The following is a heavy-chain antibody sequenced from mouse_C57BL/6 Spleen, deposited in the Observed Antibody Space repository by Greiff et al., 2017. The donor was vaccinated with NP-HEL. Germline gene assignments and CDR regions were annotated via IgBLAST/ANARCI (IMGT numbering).Heavy chain of an antibody. V-gene: IGHV5-17*01. Sequence: EVQVVESGGGLVKPGGSLKLSCAASGFTFSDYGMHWVRQAPEKGLEWVAYISSGSSTIYYADTVKGRFTISRDNAKNTLFLQITSLRSEDTAMYYCARPYYGTFDYWGQGTTLTVSS. CDR2: ISSGSSTI. CDR1: GFTFSDYG. CDR3: ARPYYGTFDY. J-gene: IGHJ2*01. D-gene: IGHD1-1*01.